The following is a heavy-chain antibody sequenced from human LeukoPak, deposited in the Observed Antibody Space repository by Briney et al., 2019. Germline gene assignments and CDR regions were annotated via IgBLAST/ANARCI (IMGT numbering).Heavy chain of an antibody. CDR2: IWADGNNK. J-gene: IGHJ3*02. CDR1: GFTFSSYG. D-gene: IGHD3-10*01. V-gene: IGHV3-30*02. CDR3: VKEFGPFGAFDI. Sequence: GGSLRLSCAASGFTFSSYGMHWVRQAPGKGLEWVAVIWADGNNKFYRDSVRGRFAISRDNSKNMLYLEMNSLRPEDTTIYYCVKEFGPFGAFDIWGQGTMVTVSS.